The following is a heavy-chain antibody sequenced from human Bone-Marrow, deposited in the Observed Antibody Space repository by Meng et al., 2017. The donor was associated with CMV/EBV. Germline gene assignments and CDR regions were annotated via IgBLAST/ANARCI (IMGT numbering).Heavy chain of an antibody. Sequence: SLKISCAASGFTFDDYAMHWVRQAPGKGLEWVSGISWNSGSIGYADSVKGRFTISRDNAKNSLYLQMNSLRAEDTAVYYCASLSFWSGYYGSPGPYYYYGMDVWGQGTTVTVSS. CDR1: GFTFDDYA. D-gene: IGHD3-3*01. CDR3: ASLSFWSGYYGSPGPYYYYGMDV. V-gene: IGHV3-9*01. J-gene: IGHJ6*02. CDR2: ISWNSGSI.